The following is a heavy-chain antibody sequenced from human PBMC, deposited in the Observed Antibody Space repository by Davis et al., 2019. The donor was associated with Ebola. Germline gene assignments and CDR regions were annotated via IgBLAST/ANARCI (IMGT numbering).Heavy chain of an antibody. D-gene: IGHD6-6*01. CDR3: AREGNPVPFDY. Sequence: AASVKVSCKASGYTFTNYFIDWVRQAPGQGLEWLGWIDTNTGNPTYAQGFTGRFVFSLDTSVSTAYLHISSLKAEDTAVYYCAREGNPVPFDYWGQGTLVTVSS. J-gene: IGHJ4*02. CDR2: IDTNTGNP. CDR1: GYTFTNYF. V-gene: IGHV7-4-1*02.